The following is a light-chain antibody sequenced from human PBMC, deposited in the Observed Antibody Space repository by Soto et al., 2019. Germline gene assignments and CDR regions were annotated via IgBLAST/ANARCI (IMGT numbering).Light chain of an antibody. Sequence: QSVLTQPPSVSGAPGQRVTISCTGSSSNIGAGYDVHWYQQLPGTAPKLLIYGNSNRPSGVPDRLSGSKSGTSASLAITGLQAEDEADYYCQSYDSSLSGVVCGGGTKLTVL. CDR3: QSYDSSLSGVV. J-gene: IGLJ2*01. CDR2: GNS. V-gene: IGLV1-40*01. CDR1: SSNIGAGYD.